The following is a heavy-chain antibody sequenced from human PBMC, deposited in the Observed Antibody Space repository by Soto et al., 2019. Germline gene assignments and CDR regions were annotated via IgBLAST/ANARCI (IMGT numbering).Heavy chain of an antibody. D-gene: IGHD3-22*01. Sequence: SVKVSCKASGCTFSSYAISWVRQAPGQGLEWMGGIIPIFGTANYAQKFQGRVTITADESTSTAYMELSSLRSEDTAVYYCARLGVVITSYYYGMDVWGQGTTVTVSS. CDR1: GCTFSSYA. CDR2: IIPIFGTA. J-gene: IGHJ6*02. CDR3: ARLGVVITSYYYGMDV. V-gene: IGHV1-69*13.